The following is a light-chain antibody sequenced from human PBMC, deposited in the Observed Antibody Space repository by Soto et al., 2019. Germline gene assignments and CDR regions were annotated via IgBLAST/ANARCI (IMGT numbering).Light chain of an antibody. CDR2: DAS. V-gene: IGKV3-20*01. CDR3: HYYVNSPAMYT. J-gene: IGKJ2*01. CDR1: QSGSNNY. Sequence: EIVLTQSPGTLSLSPGDRATLSCRASQSGSNNYLAWYQHKRGQAPKLLIYDASSRTTGTPDRFSGSGSGTEFTLTISRLEPEDFAVDYGHYYVNSPAMYTVGQGTKLEI.